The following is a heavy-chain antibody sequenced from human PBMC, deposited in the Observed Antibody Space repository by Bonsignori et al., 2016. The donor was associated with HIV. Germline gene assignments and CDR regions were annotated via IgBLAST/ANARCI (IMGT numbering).Heavy chain of an antibody. Sequence: WVRQAPGQGLEWMGWINPNSGGTNYAQKFQGRVTMTRDTSISTAYMELSRLRSDDTAVYYCARVVDTAMVHLEYWGQGTLVTVSS. J-gene: IGHJ4*02. CDR3: ARVVDTAMVHLEY. D-gene: IGHD5-18*01. V-gene: IGHV1-2*02. CDR2: INPNSGGT.